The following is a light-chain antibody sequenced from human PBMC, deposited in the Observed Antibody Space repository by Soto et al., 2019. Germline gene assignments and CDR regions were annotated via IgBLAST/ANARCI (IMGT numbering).Light chain of an antibody. J-gene: IGKJ5*01. CDR2: TAS. Sequence: DSQMPQSPSSLSASVGDRVRITCRASQSIVTYLNWYLQKPGKAPNLLIHTASTLQSGVPSRFSGSGSGTEFTLTISSLQPEDFATYYCQQRNSYPITFGQGTRLEIK. CDR3: QQRNSYPIT. V-gene: IGKV1-9*01. CDR1: QSIVTY.